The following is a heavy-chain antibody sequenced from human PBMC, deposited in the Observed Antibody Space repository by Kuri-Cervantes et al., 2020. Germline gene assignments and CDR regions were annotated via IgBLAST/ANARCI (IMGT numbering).Heavy chain of an antibody. CDR3: ARLPFRFDYYFDL. J-gene: IGHJ4*02. D-gene: IGHD1-26*01. Sequence: GSLRLSCAVYGGSFSGYYWSWIRQPPGKGLEWIGYIYYSGSTNYNPSLKSRVTMSVDTSRSQFSLRLTSVTSADTAVYFCARLPFRFDYYFDLWGQGTLVTVSS. V-gene: IGHV4-59*01. CDR2: IYYSGST. CDR1: GGSFSGYY.